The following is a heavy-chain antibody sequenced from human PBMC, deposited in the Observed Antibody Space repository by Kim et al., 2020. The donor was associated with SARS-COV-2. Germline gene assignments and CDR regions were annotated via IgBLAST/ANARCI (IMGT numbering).Heavy chain of an antibody. CDR1: GGTFSSYT. CDR2: IIPILGIA. CDR3: ARDRCAPAVAGRGLYGMDV. D-gene: IGHD6-19*01. V-gene: IGHV1-69*04. J-gene: IGHJ6*02. Sequence: SVKVSCKASGGTFSSYTISWVRQAPGQGLEWMGRIIPILGIANYAQKFQGRVTITADKSTSTAYMELSNLRSEDTAEYYCARDRCAPAVAGRGLYGMDVWGQGTTVTVSS.